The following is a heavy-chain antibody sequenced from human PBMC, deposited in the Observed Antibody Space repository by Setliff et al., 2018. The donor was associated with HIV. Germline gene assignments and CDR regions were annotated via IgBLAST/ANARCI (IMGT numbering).Heavy chain of an antibody. J-gene: IGHJ3*02. CDR2: MNPNSGNT. CDR1: GYTFTNYD. V-gene: IGHV1-8*02. CDR3: ARVTPYCGGDCFDAFDI. D-gene: IGHD2-21*02. Sequence: ASVKVSCKASGYTFTNYDINWVRQATGQGLEWMGWMNPNSGNTGYAQKFLGRVTMTRNTSISTAYTELRSLRSEDTAVYFCARVTPYCGGDCFDAFDIWGQGTMVTVSS.